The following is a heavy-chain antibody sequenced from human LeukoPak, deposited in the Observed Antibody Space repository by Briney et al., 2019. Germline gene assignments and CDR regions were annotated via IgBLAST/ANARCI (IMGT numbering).Heavy chain of an antibody. J-gene: IGHJ5*02. D-gene: IGHD6-13*01. CDR1: GGSISSGSYY. V-gene: IGHV4-61*02. Sequence: SETLSLTCTVSGGSISSGSYYWSWIRQPAGKGLEWIGRIYTSGSTNYNPSLKSRVTISVDTSKNQFSLKLSSVTAADTAVYYCARRLIWYGQSWFDPWGQGTLVTVSS. CDR3: ARRLIWYGQSWFDP. CDR2: IYTSGST.